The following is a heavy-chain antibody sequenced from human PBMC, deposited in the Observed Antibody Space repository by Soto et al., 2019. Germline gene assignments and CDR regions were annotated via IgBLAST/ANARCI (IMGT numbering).Heavy chain of an antibody. Sequence: ASVKVSCKASGYTFTSYGISWVLQAPGQGLEWMGWISAYNGNTNYAQKLQGRVTMTTDTSTSTAYMELRSLRSDDTAVYYCARGRIMITFGGVIVMSKAYDYWGQGTLVTVSS. V-gene: IGHV1-18*01. J-gene: IGHJ4*02. CDR3: ARGRIMITFGGVIVMSKAYDY. CDR2: ISAYNGNT. CDR1: GYTFTSYG. D-gene: IGHD3-16*02.